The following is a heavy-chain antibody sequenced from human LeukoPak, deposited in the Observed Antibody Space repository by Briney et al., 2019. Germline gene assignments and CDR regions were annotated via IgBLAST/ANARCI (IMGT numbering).Heavy chain of an antibody. CDR3: ASEGYSYGFLY. CDR1: GGSISSYY. D-gene: IGHD5-18*01. V-gene: IGHV4-59*01. CDR2: IYYSGST. Sequence: SETLSPTCTVSGGSISSYYWSWIRQPPGKGLEWIGYIYYSGSTNYNPSLKSRVTISVDTSKNQFSLKLSSVTAADTAVYYCASEGYSYGFLYWGQGTLVTVSS. J-gene: IGHJ4*02.